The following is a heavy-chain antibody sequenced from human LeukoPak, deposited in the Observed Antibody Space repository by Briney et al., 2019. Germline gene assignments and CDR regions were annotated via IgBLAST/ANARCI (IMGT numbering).Heavy chain of an antibody. Sequence: GESLKISCQGSGYSFTTYWIGWVRQMPGKGLECMGIIYPGDSDTRYSPPFQGQVTISADKSTNTAYLQWSSLKASDTAMYYCARLGTYWSNYYFEYWGQGTLVTVSS. D-gene: IGHD3-10*01. CDR1: GYSFTTYW. V-gene: IGHV5-51*01. CDR2: IYPGDSDT. J-gene: IGHJ4*02. CDR3: ARLGTYWSNYYFEY.